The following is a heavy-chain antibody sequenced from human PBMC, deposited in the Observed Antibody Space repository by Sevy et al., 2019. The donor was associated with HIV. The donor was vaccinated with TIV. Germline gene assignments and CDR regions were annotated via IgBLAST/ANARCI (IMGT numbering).Heavy chain of an antibody. D-gene: IGHD3-9*01. CDR1: GFTVSSNY. V-gene: IGHV3-53*01. Sequence: GGSLRLSCAASGFTVSSNYMSWVRQAPGKGLEWVSVIYSGGSTYYADSVKGRFTISRDNAKNSLYLQMNTLRDEDTAIYYCASGIFNFDYWGRGTLVTVSS. CDR2: IYSGGST. CDR3: ASGIFNFDY. J-gene: IGHJ4*02.